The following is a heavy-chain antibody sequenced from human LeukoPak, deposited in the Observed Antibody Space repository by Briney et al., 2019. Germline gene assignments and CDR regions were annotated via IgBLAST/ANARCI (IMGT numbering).Heavy chain of an antibody. Sequence: SETLSLTCTVSGGSISSYYWSWIRQPPGKGLEWIGYIYYSGSTNYNPSLKSRVTISVDTSKNQFSLKLSSVTAADTAVYYCARDEKDDCSSTSCAILKRKRSGGYYYYGMDVWGQGTTVTVSS. CDR3: ARDEKDDCSSTSCAILKRKRSGGYYYYGMDV. J-gene: IGHJ6*02. CDR1: GGSISSYY. CDR2: IYYSGST. D-gene: IGHD2-2*01. V-gene: IGHV4-59*12.